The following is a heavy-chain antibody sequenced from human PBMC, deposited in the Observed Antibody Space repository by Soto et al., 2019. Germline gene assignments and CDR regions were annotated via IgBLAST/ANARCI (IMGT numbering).Heavy chain of an antibody. J-gene: IGHJ4*02. CDR3: ARGPQDILDH. CDR2: MNPNSGNT. V-gene: IGHV1-8*01. CDR1: GYTFTSYD. Sequence: QVQLVQSGAEVKKPGASVKVSCKASGYTFTSYDINWVRPATGQGLEWMGWMNPNSGNTGLAQKFPGRVTMTRNTSISTAYMELSSPRSEDTAVYYCARGPQDILDHWGQGTLVTVSS. D-gene: IGHD2-15*01.